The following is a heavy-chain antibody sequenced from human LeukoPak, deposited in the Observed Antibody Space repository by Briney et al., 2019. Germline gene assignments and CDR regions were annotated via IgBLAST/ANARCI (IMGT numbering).Heavy chain of an antibody. V-gene: IGHV1-46*01. D-gene: IGHD3-22*01. CDR2: INPSGGST. CDR1: GYTFTSYY. CDR3: ARDIGDDSSGYYYDY. Sequence: ASVRVSXKASGYTFTSYYMHWVRQAPGQGLEWMGIINPSGGSTSYAQKFQGRVTMTRDTSTSTVYMELSSLRSEDTAVYYCARDIGDDSSGYYYDYWGQGTLVTVSS. J-gene: IGHJ4*02.